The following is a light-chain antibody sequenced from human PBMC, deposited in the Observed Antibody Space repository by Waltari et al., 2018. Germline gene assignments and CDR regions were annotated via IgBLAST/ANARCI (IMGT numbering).Light chain of an antibody. CDR2: AAS. CDR1: QDISNY. CDR3: QQYNTYPYT. Sequence: DIQMTQSPSSLSASVGDRVTITCRASQDISNYLAWFQQIPGQAPKSLIYAASTLQSGVPSKFSGSGSGTDFTLTISSLQPEDFATYYCQQYNTYPYTFGQGTKLEIK. J-gene: IGKJ2*01. V-gene: IGKV1-16*02.